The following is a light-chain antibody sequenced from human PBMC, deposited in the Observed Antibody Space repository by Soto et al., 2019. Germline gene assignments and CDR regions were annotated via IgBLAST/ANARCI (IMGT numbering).Light chain of an antibody. CDR1: SGHSSYA. J-gene: IGLJ2*01. CDR3: QTWDTGSVI. V-gene: IGLV4-69*01. Sequence: QPVLTQSPSASASLGASVKVTCTLSSGHSSYAIAWHQQQPEKGPRYLMKLNSDGSHNKGDGIPDRFSGSSSGAERYLTISSLQSEDEADYYCQTWDTGSVIFGGGTKVTVL. CDR2: LNSDGSH.